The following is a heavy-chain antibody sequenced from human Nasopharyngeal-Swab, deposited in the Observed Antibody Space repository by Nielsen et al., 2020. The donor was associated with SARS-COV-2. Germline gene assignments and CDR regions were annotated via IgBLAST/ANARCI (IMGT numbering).Heavy chain of an antibody. Sequence: WIRQPPGKALEWLARIDWDDDKYYSTSLKTRLTISKDTPKNQVVLTMTNMDPVDTATYYCARTIYYDILTGYSRGNYGMDVWGQGTTVTVSS. D-gene: IGHD3-9*01. CDR2: IDWDDDK. J-gene: IGHJ6*02. CDR3: ARTIYYDILTGYSRGNYGMDV. V-gene: IGHV2-70*11.